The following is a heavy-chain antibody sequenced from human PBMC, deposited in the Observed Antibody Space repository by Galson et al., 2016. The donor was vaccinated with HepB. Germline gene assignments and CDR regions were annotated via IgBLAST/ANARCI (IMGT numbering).Heavy chain of an antibody. V-gene: IGHV1-3*01. CDR3: AAYHFGSGTYPSPSDY. CDR2: INAGNNDT. D-gene: IGHD3-10*01. Sequence: SVKVSCKASGYTYTAYAMHWVRQAPGQRLEWMGWINAGNNDTKYSQKFQGRISITRDTSASTAYMELSSLRSEDTAVYYCAAYHFGSGTYPSPSDYWGQGTLVTVSS. CDR1: GYTYTAYA. J-gene: IGHJ4*02.